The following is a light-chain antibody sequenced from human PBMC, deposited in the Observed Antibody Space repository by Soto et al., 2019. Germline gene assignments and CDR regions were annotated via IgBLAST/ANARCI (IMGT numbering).Light chain of an antibody. J-gene: IGKJ1*01. CDR1: QSLTNPY. V-gene: IGKV3-20*01. CDR2: DIS. Sequence: ENVLTQSPGTLSLSPGDRATLFCMARQSLTNPYIAWYQQKPGQAPRLLIYDISSRATGIPDRFSGSVSGTDFTLTITRLEPEDFAVYYCQQYGSSGTFGQGTKVDIK. CDR3: QQYGSSGT.